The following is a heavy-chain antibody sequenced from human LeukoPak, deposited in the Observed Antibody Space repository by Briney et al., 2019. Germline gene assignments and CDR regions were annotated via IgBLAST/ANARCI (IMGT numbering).Heavy chain of an antibody. V-gene: IGHV3-66*01. J-gene: IGHJ4*02. CDR2: IYSGGST. CDR1: GFTVSSNC. D-gene: IGHD6-6*01. CDR3: ARDPDSSSSVDY. Sequence: GGSLRLSCAASGFTVSSNCMSWVRQAPGKGLEWVSVIYSGGSTYYADSVKGRFTISRDNSKNTLYLQMNSLRAEDTAVYYCARDPDSSSSVDYWGQGTLVTVSS.